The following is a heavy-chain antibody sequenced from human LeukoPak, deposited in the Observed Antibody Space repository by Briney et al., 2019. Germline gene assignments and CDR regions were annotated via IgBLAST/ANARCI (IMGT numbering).Heavy chain of an antibody. CDR3: ARRAINYGSGSYYNT. V-gene: IGHV1-2*02. CDR1: GYTFTGYY. CDR2: INPNSGGT. D-gene: IGHD3-10*01. J-gene: IGHJ5*02. Sequence: GASVKVSCKASGYTFTGYYMHWVRQAPGQGLEWMGWINPNSGGTNYAQKLQGRVTMTTDTSTSTAYMELRSLRSDDTAVYYCARRAINYGSGSYYNTWGQGTLVTVSS.